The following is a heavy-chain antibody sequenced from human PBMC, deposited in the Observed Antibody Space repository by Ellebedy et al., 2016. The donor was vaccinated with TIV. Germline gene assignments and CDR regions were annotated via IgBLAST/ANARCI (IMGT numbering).Heavy chain of an antibody. Sequence: AASVKVSCKASGYTFTGYYMHWVRQAPGQGLEWMGWINPNSGGTNYAQKFQGRVTMTRDTSISTAYMELSRLRSDDTAVYYCAMRDFLWFGEPRADAFDIWGQGTMVTVSS. CDR2: INPNSGGT. V-gene: IGHV1-2*02. CDR3: AMRDFLWFGEPRADAFDI. D-gene: IGHD3-10*01. CDR1: GYTFTGYY. J-gene: IGHJ3*02.